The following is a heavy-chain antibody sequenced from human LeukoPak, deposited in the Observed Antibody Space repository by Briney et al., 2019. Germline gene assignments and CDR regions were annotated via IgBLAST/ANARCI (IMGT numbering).Heavy chain of an antibody. D-gene: IGHD3-22*01. CDR2: INRGATHI. J-gene: IGHJ4*02. V-gene: IGHV3-21*01. Sequence: GGSLRLSCAASQFTFSSYSMNWVRQAPGKGLEWVSSINRGATHIYYADSLRGRFITSRDDAKNSLYLQMNSLRAEDTAVYYCVRLRRNSDSSGYYYYYDYWGQGTLVTVSS. CDR3: VRLRRNSDSSGYYYYYDY. CDR1: QFTFSSYS.